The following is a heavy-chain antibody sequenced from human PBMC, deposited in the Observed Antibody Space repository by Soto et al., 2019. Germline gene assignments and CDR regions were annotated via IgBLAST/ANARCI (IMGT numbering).Heavy chain of an antibody. CDR1: GFTFDDYA. CDR3: AKSPYGDTAMVNY. V-gene: IGHV3-9*01. Sequence: EVQLVESGGGLVQPGRSLRLSCAASGFTFDDYAMHWVRQAPGKGLERVSGISWNSGNIGYADSVKGRFTISRDNAKNSLYLQMNSLRAEDTALYYCAKSPYGDTAMVNYWGQGTLVTVSS. J-gene: IGHJ4*02. CDR2: ISWNSGNI. D-gene: IGHD5-18*01.